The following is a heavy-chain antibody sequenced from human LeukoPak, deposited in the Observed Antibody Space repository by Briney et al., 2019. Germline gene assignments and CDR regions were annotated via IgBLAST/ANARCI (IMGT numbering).Heavy chain of an antibody. J-gene: IGHJ4*02. Sequence: GGSLRLSCAASGFIFDDYGMSWVRQAPGRGLEWVSGINWNGGSTSYADSVKGRFTISRDNAKNSLYLQMNSLRAEDTAFYYCARAHFSGSFGYWDQGTLVTVSS. CDR3: ARAHFSGSFGY. CDR1: GFIFDDYG. CDR2: INWNGGST. D-gene: IGHD1-26*01. V-gene: IGHV3-20*04.